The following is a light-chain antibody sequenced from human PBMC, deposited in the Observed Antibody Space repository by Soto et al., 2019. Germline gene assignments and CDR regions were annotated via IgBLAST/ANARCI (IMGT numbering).Light chain of an antibody. CDR1: QSISSW. CDR2: DAS. Sequence: DIQMTQSPSTLSASVGDRVTITCRASQSISSWLAWYQQKPGTAPKLLIYDASSLESGVPSRFSGSGSGTEFTLTINSLAPEDFAIYYCHQRQSWPRTFGQGTKVDIK. J-gene: IGKJ1*01. CDR3: HQRQSWPRT. V-gene: IGKV1-5*01.